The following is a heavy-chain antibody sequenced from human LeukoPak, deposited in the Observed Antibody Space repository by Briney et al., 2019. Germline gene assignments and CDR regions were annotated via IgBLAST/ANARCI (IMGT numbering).Heavy chain of an antibody. J-gene: IGHJ4*02. CDR1: DFTFSNYW. Sequence: GGSLRLSCVASDFTFSNYWMSWVRQAPGKGLEWVGNLKQDGSEIYYLDSVKGRFTISRDNTKNSLYLQMNSLRAEDTAVYYCATIEAVRFHYWGQGTLVTVSS. CDR3: ATIEAVRFHY. CDR2: LKQDGSEI. D-gene: IGHD4-17*01. V-gene: IGHV3-7*01.